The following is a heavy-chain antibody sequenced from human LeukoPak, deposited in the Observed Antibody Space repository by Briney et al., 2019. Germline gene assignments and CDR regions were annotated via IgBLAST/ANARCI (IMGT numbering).Heavy chain of an antibody. Sequence: GASVKVSCKASGYTFTAYFIHWVRQAPGQGHEWMGWINPNSGGTKYAQNFQGRVTMTRDTSISTAYLDLSRLTSDDTAVYYCALPPGIVPTDFALDAWGQGTMVTVSS. CDR1: GYTFTAYF. D-gene: IGHD2-8*01. CDR2: INPNSGGT. CDR3: ALPPGIVPTDFALDA. J-gene: IGHJ3*01. V-gene: IGHV1-2*02.